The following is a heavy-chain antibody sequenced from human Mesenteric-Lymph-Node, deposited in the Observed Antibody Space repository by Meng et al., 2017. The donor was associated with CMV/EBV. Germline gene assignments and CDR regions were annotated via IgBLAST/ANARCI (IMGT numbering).Heavy chain of an antibody. J-gene: IGHJ1*01. CDR3: ARTGGVAEYFQN. V-gene: IGHV4-39*01. D-gene: IGHD2-15*01. CDR1: GGSISSSSYY. Sequence: SETLSLTCTVSGGSISSSSYYWGWIRQPPGKGLEWIGSIYYSGITYYNPSLKSRVTISVDTSKNQFSLKMSSVTAADTAVYYCARTGGVAEYFQNWGQGTLVTVSS. CDR2: IYYSGIT.